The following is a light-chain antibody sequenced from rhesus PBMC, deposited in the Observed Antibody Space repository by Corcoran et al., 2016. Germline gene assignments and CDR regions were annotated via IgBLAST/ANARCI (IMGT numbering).Light chain of an antibody. J-gene: IGKJ3*01. V-gene: IGKV1-44*03. Sequence: DIQMTQSPSSLSASVGDRVTITCRASQTINYYLAWYQQKPGKVHKLLIYAASTLQSGVPSRFSGSGPGTDFTLTISSLKPEDFATYYCQQRNSYPFTFGPGTKLDIK. CDR3: QQRNSYPFT. CDR1: QTINYY. CDR2: AAS.